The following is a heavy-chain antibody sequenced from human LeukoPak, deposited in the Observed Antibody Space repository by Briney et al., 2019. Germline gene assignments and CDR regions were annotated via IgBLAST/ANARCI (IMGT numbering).Heavy chain of an antibody. CDR1: GFTFDTFY. CDR3: ARSYGNKWNDDFFDY. D-gene: IGHD1-1*01. Sequence: GGSLRLSCVASGFTFDTFYMNWVRQAPGKGLEWVSSISGNSNYIFDADSVKGRFTISRDNAKNSLYLQIHSLRAEDTAVYYCARSYGNKWNDDFFDYWGQGTLVTVSS. V-gene: IGHV3-21*01. J-gene: IGHJ4*02. CDR2: ISGNSNYI.